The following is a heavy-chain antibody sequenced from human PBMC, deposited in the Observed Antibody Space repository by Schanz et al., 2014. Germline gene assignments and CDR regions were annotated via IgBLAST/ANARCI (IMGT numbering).Heavy chain of an antibody. CDR1: GGSISAFY. Sequence: QVQLQESGPALVKPSETLSLTCTISGGSISAFYWSWIRQSAGKGLEWIGRIYTSGGTNYNPSLNSRVTLSAETSKNLSSLKLTSVTAADTAVYYCARDPLSYSGTQEASDIWGQGTMVIVSS. J-gene: IGHJ3*02. CDR2: IYTSGGT. V-gene: IGHV4-4*07. D-gene: IGHD1-26*01. CDR3: ARDPLSYSGTQEASDI.